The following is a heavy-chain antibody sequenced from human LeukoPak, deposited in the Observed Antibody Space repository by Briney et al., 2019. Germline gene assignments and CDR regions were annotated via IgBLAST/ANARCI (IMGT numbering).Heavy chain of an antibody. CDR1: GGTFSSYA. V-gene: IGHV1-69*13. Sequence: GASVKVSCTASGGTFSSYAISWVRQAPGQGLEWMGGIIPIFGTANYAQKFQGRVTITADESTSTAYMELSSLRSEDTAVYYCARSSCSSTSCYPWGDYYYYMDVWGKGTTVTVSS. J-gene: IGHJ6*03. D-gene: IGHD2-2*01. CDR3: ARSSCSSTSCYPWGDYYYYMDV. CDR2: IIPIFGTA.